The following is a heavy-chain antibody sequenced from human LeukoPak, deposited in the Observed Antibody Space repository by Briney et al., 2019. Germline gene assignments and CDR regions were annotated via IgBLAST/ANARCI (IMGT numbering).Heavy chain of an antibody. J-gene: IGHJ4*02. V-gene: IGHV3-30*18. D-gene: IGHD3-9*01. CDR3: AKSDILTGYHNPFDY. Sequence: PGRSLRLSCAASRFTFSSYGMHWVRQAPGKGLEWVAVRSYDGSNKYYADSVKGRFTISRDNSKNTLYLQMNSLRAEDTAVYYCAKSDILTGYHNPFDYWGQGTLVTVSS. CDR1: RFTFSSYG. CDR2: RSYDGSNK.